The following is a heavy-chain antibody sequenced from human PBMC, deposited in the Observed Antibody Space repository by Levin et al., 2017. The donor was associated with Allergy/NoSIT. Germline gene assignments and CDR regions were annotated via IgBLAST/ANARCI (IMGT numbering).Heavy chain of an antibody. D-gene: IGHD3-3*01. CDR1: GYTFNGYY. V-gene: IGHV1-2*02. Sequence: ASVKVSCKASGYTFNGYYMHWVRQAPGQGLEWMGWINPNSGGTNYAQQFQGRVTMTRDTSISTAYMDLSGLRSDDTAVYYCARGQLQYFDFWSGYYGCWGQGTRVTVSS. CDR2: INPNSGGT. J-gene: IGHJ4*02. CDR3: ARGQLQYFDFWSGYYGC.